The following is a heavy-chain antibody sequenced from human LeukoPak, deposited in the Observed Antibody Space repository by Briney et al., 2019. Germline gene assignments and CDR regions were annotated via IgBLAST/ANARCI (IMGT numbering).Heavy chain of an antibody. Sequence: ASVKVSCKASGYTFTTYAMRWVRQAPGQRLEWMGWINGDNGNTKYSQKFQGRVTITRDTSACTAYMELKSLSSADTAVYFCARAPYDILTGYSLNWFDPWGQGTLVTVSS. V-gene: IGHV1-3*01. D-gene: IGHD3-9*01. CDR2: INGDNGNT. J-gene: IGHJ5*02. CDR1: GYTFTTYA. CDR3: ARAPYDILTGYSLNWFDP.